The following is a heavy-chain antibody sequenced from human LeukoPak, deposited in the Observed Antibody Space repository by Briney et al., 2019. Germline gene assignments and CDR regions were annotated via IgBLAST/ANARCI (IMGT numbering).Heavy chain of an antibody. V-gene: IGHV3-21*04. J-gene: IGHJ4*02. CDR1: GFTFSSNS. Sequence: PGGSLRLSCAGSGFTFSSNSMTWVRQAPGKGLEWVSSISTSSSYIDYADSVKGRFTISRDNAKNSLYLQMNSLRAEDMALYYCAKASSVAGNYFDYWGQGTLVTVSS. CDR2: ISTSSSYI. D-gene: IGHD6-19*01. CDR3: AKASSVAGNYFDY.